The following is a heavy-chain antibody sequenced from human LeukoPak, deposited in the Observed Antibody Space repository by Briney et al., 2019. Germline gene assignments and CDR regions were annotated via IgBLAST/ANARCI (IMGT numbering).Heavy chain of an antibody. J-gene: IGHJ3*02. D-gene: IGHD4-17*01. Sequence: GRSLRLSCAASGFTFSSYGMHWVRQAPGKGLEWVAVIWYDGGNKYYADSVKGRFTISRDNSKNTLYLQMNSLRAEDTAVYYCARDVTVTTPLDAFDIWGQGTMVTVSS. CDR1: GFTFSSYG. CDR2: IWYDGGNK. V-gene: IGHV3-33*01. CDR3: ARDVTVTTPLDAFDI.